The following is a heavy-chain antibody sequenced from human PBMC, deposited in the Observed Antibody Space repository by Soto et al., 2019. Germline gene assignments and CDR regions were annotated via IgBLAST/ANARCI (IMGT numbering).Heavy chain of an antibody. CDR2: ILYDGSNE. J-gene: IGHJ4*02. Sequence: TGGSLRLSCAASGFTFSSYAMHWVRQAPGKGPEWVALILYDGSNEYYADSVKGRFTISRDNGKNTLYLEMNSLGTEDSAVYNCARGPAYYDSVWGSFLHFWGQGTLVTVSS. CDR1: GFTFSSYA. D-gene: IGHD3-16*01. V-gene: IGHV3-30*03. CDR3: ARGPAYYDSVWGSFLHF.